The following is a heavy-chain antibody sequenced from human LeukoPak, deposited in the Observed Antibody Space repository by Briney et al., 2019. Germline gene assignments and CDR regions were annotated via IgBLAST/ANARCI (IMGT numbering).Heavy chain of an antibody. J-gene: IGHJ3*02. CDR3: ASLEYSSSSDAFDI. V-gene: IGHV3-48*04. Sequence: GGSLRLSCAASGFVFSSNSMIWVRQAPGKGLEWVSYISSSSSTIYYADSVKGRFTISRDNARNSLYLQMNSLRAVDTAVYYCASLEYSSSSDAFDIWGQGTMVTVSS. D-gene: IGHD6-6*01. CDR2: ISSSSSTI. CDR1: GFVFSSNS.